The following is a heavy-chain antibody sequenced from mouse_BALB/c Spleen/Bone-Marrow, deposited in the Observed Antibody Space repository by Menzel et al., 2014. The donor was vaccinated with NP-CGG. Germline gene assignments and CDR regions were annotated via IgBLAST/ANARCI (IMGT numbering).Heavy chain of an antibody. CDR1: GFTFTSYA. CDR2: ISSAGIHT. V-gene: IGHV5-9-3*01. CDR3: AGQDRVYYFDY. J-gene: IGHJ2*01. Sequence: EVKVEESGGGLVKPGGSLKLSCTASGFTFTSYAMSWVRQTPEKRLEWVATISSAGIHTYYVDTVKGRFTISRDNAKNTLFLHMSSLRSEDTAMYYCAGQDRVYYFDYWGQGTTLTVSS.